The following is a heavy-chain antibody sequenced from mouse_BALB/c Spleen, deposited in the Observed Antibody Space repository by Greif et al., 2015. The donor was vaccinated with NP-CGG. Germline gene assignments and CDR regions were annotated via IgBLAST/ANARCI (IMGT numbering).Heavy chain of an antibody. V-gene: IGHV14-3*02. CDR3: ASQLGRRAMDY. CDR2: IDPANGNT. CDR1: GFNIKDTY. J-gene: IGHJ4*01. Sequence: VQLQQSGAELVKPGASVKLSCTASGFNIKDTYMHWVKQRPEQGLEWIGRIDPANGNTKYDPKFQGKATITADTSSNTAYLQLSSLTSEDTAVYYCASQLGRRAMDYWGQGTSVTVSS. D-gene: IGHD4-1*02.